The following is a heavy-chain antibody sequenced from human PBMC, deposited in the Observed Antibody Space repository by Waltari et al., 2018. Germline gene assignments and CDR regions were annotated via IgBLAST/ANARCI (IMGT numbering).Heavy chain of an antibody. CDR1: GGSIRSGCYY. V-gene: IGHV4-31*03. J-gene: IGHJ5*02. CDR2: IYYSGST. D-gene: IGHD3-22*01. CDR3: ARSTYYYDSRGFDP. Sequence: QVQLQESGPGLVKPSQTLSLTCTVSGGSIRSGCYYWTWLRQHPGKGLEWIGYIYYSGSTYYNPSLKSRVTISVDTSKNQFSLKLSSVTAADTAVYYCARSTYYYDSRGFDPWGQGTLVTVSS.